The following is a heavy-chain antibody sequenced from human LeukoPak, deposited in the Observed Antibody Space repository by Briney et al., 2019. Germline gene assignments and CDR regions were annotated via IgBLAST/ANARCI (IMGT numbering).Heavy chain of an antibody. CDR3: ARGPHDSSGYYRPFDY. D-gene: IGHD3-22*01. V-gene: IGHV4-59*01. CDR2: IYYSGST. J-gene: IGHJ4*02. CDR1: GGSISSYY. Sequence: PSETLSLTCTVSGGSISSYYWSWIRQPPGKGLEWIGYIYYSGSTNYNPSLKSRVTISADTSKNQFSLKLSSVTAADTAVYYCARGPHDSSGYYRPFDYWGQGTLVTVSS.